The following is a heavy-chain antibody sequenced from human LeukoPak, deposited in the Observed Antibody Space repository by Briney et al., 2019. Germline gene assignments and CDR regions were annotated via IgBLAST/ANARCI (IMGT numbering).Heavy chain of an antibody. D-gene: IGHD2-15*01. V-gene: IGHV3-74*01. CDR1: GFTFSSYW. Sequence: GGSLRLSCAASGFTFSSYWMHWVRQAPGKGLVWVARINSDASRTSYADSVKGRFTVSRDNAKNTLYLQMDSLRGEDTAVYYCARDLSGVDCSGNNCHGALDIWGQGTMVTVSS. CDR2: INSDASRT. CDR3: ARDLSGVDCSGNNCHGALDI. J-gene: IGHJ3*02.